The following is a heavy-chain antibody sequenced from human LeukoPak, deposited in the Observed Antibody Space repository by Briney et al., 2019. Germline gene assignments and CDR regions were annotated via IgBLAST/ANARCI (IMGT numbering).Heavy chain of an antibody. D-gene: IGHD5-18*01. V-gene: IGHV3-30*04. CDR2: ISYDGSNK. CDR3: ARVGRGYSFKVYYFDY. Sequence: PGGSLRLSRADSGFTFSGYAIHWVHQAPGKGLEWVAVISYDGSNKFYADSVKGRFTISRDNSNNTLYLQMNSLRAEDTAIYYCARVGRGYSFKVYYFDYWGQGTLVTVSS. J-gene: IGHJ4*02. CDR1: GFTFSGYA.